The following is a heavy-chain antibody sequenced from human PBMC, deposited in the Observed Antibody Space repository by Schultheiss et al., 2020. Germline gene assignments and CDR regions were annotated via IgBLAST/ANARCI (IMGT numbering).Heavy chain of an antibody. V-gene: IGHV4-59*01. D-gene: IGHD5-24*01. CDR1: GGSISSYY. CDR2: IYYSGST. CDR3: ASGRDGYNHDAFDI. J-gene: IGHJ3*02. Sequence: SETLSLTCTVSGGSISSYYWSWIRQPPGKGLEWIGYIYYSGSTYYNPSLKSRVTISIDTSKKQFSLKLDSVTAADTAVYYCASGRDGYNHDAFDIWGQGTMVTVSS.